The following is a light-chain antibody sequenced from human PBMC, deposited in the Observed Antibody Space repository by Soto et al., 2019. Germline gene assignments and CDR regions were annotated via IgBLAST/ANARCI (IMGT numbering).Light chain of an antibody. CDR3: QQRNNWPGR. CDR2: TAS. Sequence: AIQMTQSPSSLSASVGDRVIITCRASQAIRNDLGWYQQKPGKAPKLLIYTASTLQSGVPSRFSGSGSGTDFTLTISSLEPEDSAVYYCQQRNNWPGRFGQGTKA. V-gene: IGKV1-6*01. J-gene: IGKJ1*01. CDR1: QAIRND.